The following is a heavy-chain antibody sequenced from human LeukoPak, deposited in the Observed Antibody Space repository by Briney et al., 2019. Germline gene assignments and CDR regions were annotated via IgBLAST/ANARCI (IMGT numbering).Heavy chain of an antibody. Sequence: PGGSLRLSCAASGFSFSSYEMNWVRQAPGKGLEWLSYINTGSGVTHYADSVKGRFTTSRDNAKNSLYLQMNSLRPEDTAVYYCARADYWGQGALVTVSS. CDR3: ARADY. V-gene: IGHV3-48*03. CDR2: INTGSGVT. CDR1: GFSFSSYE. J-gene: IGHJ4*02.